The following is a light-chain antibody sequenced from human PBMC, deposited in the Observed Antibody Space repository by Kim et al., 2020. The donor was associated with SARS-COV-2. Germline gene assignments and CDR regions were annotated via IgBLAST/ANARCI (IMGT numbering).Light chain of an antibody. J-gene: IGKJ2*01. Sequence: LYPGERATLSCRASQSVTSTYLAWYQQKPGQAPRLLIYGASRRATAIADRFSGSGYGTDFTLTITRLEPEDFAVYYCQQFETSLYTFGQGTKLEI. CDR2: GAS. CDR1: QSVTSTY. CDR3: QQFETSLYT. V-gene: IGKV3-20*01.